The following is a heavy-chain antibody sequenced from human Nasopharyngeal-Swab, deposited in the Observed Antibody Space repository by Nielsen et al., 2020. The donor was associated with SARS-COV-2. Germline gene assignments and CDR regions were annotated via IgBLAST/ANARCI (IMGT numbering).Heavy chain of an antibody. CDR2: INHSGST. V-gene: IGHV4-34*01. J-gene: IGHJ6*03. CDR3: ARGLSGIVPSPILGLGPYYYYYCMDV. D-gene: IGHD7-27*01. Sequence: GSLRLSCAVSGFSFSADYWGWIRQPPGRGLEWIGEINHSGSTNYNPSLKSRVTISVDPSKNQFSLRLSSVTAADTAVYYCARGLSGIVPSPILGLGPYYYYYCMDVWGKGTTVTVSS. CDR1: GFSFSADY.